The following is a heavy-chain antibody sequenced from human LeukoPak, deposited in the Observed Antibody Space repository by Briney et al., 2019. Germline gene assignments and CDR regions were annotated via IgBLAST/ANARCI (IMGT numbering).Heavy chain of an antibody. CDR2: IAADGGVK. J-gene: IGHJ4*02. CDR3: AREATWGQWYFDH. CDR1: AFTFSDHG. Sequence: GTSLRLSCVASAFTFSDHGMDWVRQAPGKGLGWVAVIAADGGVKHYADSVKGRFTLSRDNSKNTLFLQMNSLSVEDTAVYYCAREATWGQWYFDHWGQGTPVTVSS. D-gene: IGHD6-19*01. V-gene: IGHV3-30*03.